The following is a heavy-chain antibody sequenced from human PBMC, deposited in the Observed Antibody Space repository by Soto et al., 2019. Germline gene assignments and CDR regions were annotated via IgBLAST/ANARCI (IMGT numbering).Heavy chain of an antibody. CDR2: TWYDGSNK. D-gene: IGHD3-10*01. CDR3: ARAYMVRGVLPYLDY. CDR1: GFTFSSFG. V-gene: IGHV3-33*01. Sequence: GGSLRLSCAASGFTFSSFGMHWVRQAPGKGLEWVAVTWYDGSNKNYADSVKGRFTISKDNSKNTLYLQMSSLRDEDTAVYYCARAYMVRGVLPYLDYWGQGTLVTVSS. J-gene: IGHJ4*02.